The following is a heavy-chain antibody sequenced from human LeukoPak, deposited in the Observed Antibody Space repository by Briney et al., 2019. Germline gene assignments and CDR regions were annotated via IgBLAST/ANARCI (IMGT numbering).Heavy chain of an antibody. D-gene: IGHD4-17*01. CDR3: AVGTTGSTVHFDY. Sequence: ASVKVSCKASGYTFTSYAMHWVRQAPGQRLEWMGWINAGNGNTKYSQKFQGRVTVTRDTSASIVYMEVSSLRSEDTAVYYCAVGTTGSTVHFDYWGQGTLVTVSS. CDR2: INAGNGNT. CDR1: GYTFTSYA. J-gene: IGHJ4*02. V-gene: IGHV1-3*01.